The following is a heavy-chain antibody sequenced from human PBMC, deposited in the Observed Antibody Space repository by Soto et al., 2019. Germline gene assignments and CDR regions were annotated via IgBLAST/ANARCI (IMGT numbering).Heavy chain of an antibody. J-gene: IGHJ3*02. CDR2: ISYSGST. V-gene: IGHV4-39*01. CDR1: GGSISSSSYY. Sequence: QLQLQESGPGLVMPSETLSLTCTVSGGSISSSSYYWGWIRQAPGKGLAWIGSISYSGSTHYNPSLKSRVTISVDTSKNQFSLKLSSVTAADTAVYYCARHGTHCGGDCHDGLDIWGQGTMVTVSS. D-gene: IGHD2-21*02. CDR3: ARHGTHCGGDCHDGLDI.